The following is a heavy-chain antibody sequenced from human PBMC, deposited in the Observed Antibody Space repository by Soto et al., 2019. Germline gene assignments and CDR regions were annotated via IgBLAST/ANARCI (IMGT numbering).Heavy chain of an antibody. J-gene: IGHJ3*02. Sequence: SETLSLTCTVSGGSISSYYWGWIRQPAGKGLEWIGRIYTSGSTNYNPSLKSRVTMSVDTSKNQFSLKLSSVTAADTAVYYCARDFPRLVVVVAATQPPDDAFDIWGQGTMVTVSS. V-gene: IGHV4-4*07. CDR3: ARDFPRLVVVVAATQPPDDAFDI. CDR1: GGSISSYY. CDR2: IYTSGST. D-gene: IGHD2-15*01.